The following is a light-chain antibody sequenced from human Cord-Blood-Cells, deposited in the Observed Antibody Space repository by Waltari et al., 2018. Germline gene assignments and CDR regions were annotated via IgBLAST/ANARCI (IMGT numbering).Light chain of an antibody. CDR3: EQYGSSPQN. J-gene: IGKJ2*01. CDR2: GAT. CDR1: QSVSSSY. Sequence: EIVLRQSPGTLSLSPGERATLSCRASQSVSSSYLAWYQQKPGQAPRLLSYGATSRATGIPDRFSGSGSGTDVTCAISRVEPEDFGVYDCEQYGSSPQNVGQGTKLEIK. V-gene: IGKV3-20*01.